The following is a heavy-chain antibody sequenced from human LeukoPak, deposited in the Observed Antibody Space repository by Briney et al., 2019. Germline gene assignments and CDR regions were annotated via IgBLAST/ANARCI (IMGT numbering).Heavy chain of an antibody. Sequence: GGSLRLSCAASGFTFSSYGMHWVRQAPGKGLAWVAFIRYDGSNKYYADSVKGRFTISRDNAKNSLYLQMNSLRAEDTAVYYCARDAWDDTVTPDFDYWGQGTLVTVSS. V-gene: IGHV3-30*02. J-gene: IGHJ4*02. CDR1: GFTFSSYG. CDR2: IRYDGSNK. D-gene: IGHD4-17*01. CDR3: ARDAWDDTVTPDFDY.